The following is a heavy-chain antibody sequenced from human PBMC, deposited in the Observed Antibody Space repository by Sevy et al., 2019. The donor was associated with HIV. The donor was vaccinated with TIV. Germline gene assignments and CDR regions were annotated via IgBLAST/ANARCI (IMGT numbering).Heavy chain of an antibody. D-gene: IGHD6-19*01. CDR3: TSPAGTYSSHY. V-gene: IGHV3-73*01. J-gene: IGHJ4*02. CDR1: GFTFSGSA. Sequence: GGSLRLSCAASGFTFSGSAMHWVRQASGKGLEWVGRIRSKANSYAKGYAASVKGRFTITRDDSKNTACLQVNSLKTEDTAVYYGTSPAGTYSSHYWGQGTLVTVSS. CDR2: IRSKANSYAK.